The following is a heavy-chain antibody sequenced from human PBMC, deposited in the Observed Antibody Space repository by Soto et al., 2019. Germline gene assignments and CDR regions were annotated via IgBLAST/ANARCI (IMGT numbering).Heavy chain of an antibody. Sequence: PGGSLRLSCAASGFTISGHWMHWIRQAPGRKQEWVTVISYNGSPIFYSDNVKGRFSISRDNSKNTVSLQMNNLRPEDTAVYYCAKDSVEPHDPPLYNWFDPWGLGSLVTVSS. CDR2: ISYNGSPI. V-gene: IGHV3-30*18. CDR3: AKDSVEPHDPPLYNWFDP. CDR1: GFTISGHW. J-gene: IGHJ5*02. D-gene: IGHD1-26*01.